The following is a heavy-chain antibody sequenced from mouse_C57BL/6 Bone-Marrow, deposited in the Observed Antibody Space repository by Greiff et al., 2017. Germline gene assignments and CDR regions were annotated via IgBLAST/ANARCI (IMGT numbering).Heavy chain of an antibody. Sequence: QVQLQQPGAELVKPGASVKMSCKASGYTFTSYWITWVKQRPGQGLEWIGDIDPGSGSTNYNEKFKSKATLTVDTSSSTAYMQLSSLTSEDSSVYYCARPSYSNYWYFDVWGTGTTVTVSS. CDR3: ARPSYSNYWYFDV. V-gene: IGHV1-55*01. CDR1: GYTFTSYW. D-gene: IGHD2-5*01. CDR2: IDPGSGST. J-gene: IGHJ1*03.